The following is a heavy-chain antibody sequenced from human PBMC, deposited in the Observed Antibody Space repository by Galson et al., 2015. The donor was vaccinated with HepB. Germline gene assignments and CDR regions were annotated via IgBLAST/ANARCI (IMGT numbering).Heavy chain of an antibody. V-gene: IGHV4-4*02. CDR1: GGSISSSNW. CDR3: ARNVLLWFGELSTYGMDV. D-gene: IGHD3-10*01. CDR2: IYHSGST. Sequence: ETLSLTCAVSGGSISSSNWWSWVRQPPGKGLEWIGEIYHSGSTNYNPSLKSRVTISVDKSKNQFSLKLSSVTAADTAVYYCARNVLLWFGELSTYGMDVWGQGTTVTVSS. J-gene: IGHJ6*02.